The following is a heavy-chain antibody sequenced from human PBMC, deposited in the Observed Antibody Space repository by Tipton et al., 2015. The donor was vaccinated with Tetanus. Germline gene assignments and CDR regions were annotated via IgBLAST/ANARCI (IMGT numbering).Heavy chain of an antibody. CDR2: ISAYNGNT. J-gene: IGHJ6*02. V-gene: IGHV1-18*04. CDR1: GYTFTSYG. D-gene: IGHD6-13*01. CDR3: ASSGLAAAGTYYYYYGMDV. Sequence: QLVQSGAEVKKPGASVKVSCKASGYTFTSYGISWVRQAPGQGLEWMGWISAYNGNTNYAQKLQGRVTMTTDTSTSTAYMELRSLRSDDTAVYYCASSGLAAAGTYYYYYGMDVWGQRTTVTVSS.